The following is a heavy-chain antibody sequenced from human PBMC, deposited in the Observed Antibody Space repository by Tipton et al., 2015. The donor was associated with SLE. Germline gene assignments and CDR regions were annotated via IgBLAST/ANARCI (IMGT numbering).Heavy chain of an antibody. V-gene: IGHV3-30*04. CDR1: GFTFSIFA. CDR2: ISYDGSNK. Sequence: RSLRLSCAASGFTFSIFAMSWVRQAPGKGLEWVAVISYDGSNKYYADSVKGRFTISRDTSKNTLYLQMNSLRADDTAVYYCASELLDAFDIWGQGTMVTVSS. CDR3: ASELLDAFDI. J-gene: IGHJ3*02.